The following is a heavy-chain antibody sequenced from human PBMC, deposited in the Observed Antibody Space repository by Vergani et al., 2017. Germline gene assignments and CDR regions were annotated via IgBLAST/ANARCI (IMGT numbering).Heavy chain of an antibody. CDR2: INHSGST. J-gene: IGHJ3*02. CDR3: ARLSIGGDYVDAFDI. Sequence: QVQLQQWGAGLLKPSETLSLTCAVYGASFSGYYWSWIRQPPGKGLEWIGEINHSGSTNYNPSLKSRVTISVDTSKNQFSLKLSSVTAADTAVYYCARLSIGGDYVDAFDIWGQGTMVTVSS. CDR1: GASFSGYY. V-gene: IGHV4-34*01. D-gene: IGHD4-17*01.